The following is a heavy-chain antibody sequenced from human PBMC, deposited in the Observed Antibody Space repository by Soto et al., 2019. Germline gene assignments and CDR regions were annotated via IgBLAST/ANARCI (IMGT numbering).Heavy chain of an antibody. CDR2: IYYSGST. Sequence: SETLSLTCTVSGGSISSYYWSWIRQPPGKGLEWIGYIYYSGSTNYNPSLKSRVTISVDTSKNQFSLKLSSVTAADTAVYYCATNVDSGYDYFDYWGQGTLVTVSS. V-gene: IGHV4-59*08. CDR3: ATNVDSGYDYFDY. CDR1: GGSISSYY. J-gene: IGHJ4*02. D-gene: IGHD5-12*01.